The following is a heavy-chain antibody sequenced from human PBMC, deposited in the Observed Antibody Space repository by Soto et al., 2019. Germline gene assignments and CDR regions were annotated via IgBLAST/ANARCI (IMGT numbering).Heavy chain of an antibody. D-gene: IGHD3-10*01. V-gene: IGHV3-23*01. CDR1: GFTFSSYA. Sequence: PGGSLRLSCAASGFTFSSYAMSWVRQAPGKGLEWVSAISGSGGSTYYADSVKGRFTISRDNSKNTLYLQMNSLRAEDTAVYYCARYQGSGRRPQATDAFDIWGQGTMVTVSS. CDR3: ARYQGSGRRPQATDAFDI. CDR2: ISGSGGST. J-gene: IGHJ3*02.